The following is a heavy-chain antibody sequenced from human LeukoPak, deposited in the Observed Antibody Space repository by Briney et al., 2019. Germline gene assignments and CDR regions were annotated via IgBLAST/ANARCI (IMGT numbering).Heavy chain of an antibody. CDR2: VSYSGST. CDR1: GGSISGQY. D-gene: IGHD5-18*01. V-gene: IGHV4-59*11. CDR3: AREVYSYGYGYYYYMDV. Sequence: PSETLSLTCTVSGGSISGQYWSWIRQPPGKGLEWIGFVSYSGSTNYNPSLNGRVTISVDTSKNQFSLKLSSVTAADTAVYYCAREVYSYGYGYYYYMDVWGKGTTVTVSS. J-gene: IGHJ6*03.